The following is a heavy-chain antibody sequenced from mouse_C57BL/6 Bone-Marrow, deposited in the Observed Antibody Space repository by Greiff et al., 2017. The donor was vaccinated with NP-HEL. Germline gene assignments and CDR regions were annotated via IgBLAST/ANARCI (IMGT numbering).Heavy chain of an antibody. Sequence: QVQLQQPGAELVMPGASVKLSCKASGYTFTSYWMHWVKQRPGQGLEWIGEIDPSDSYTNYNQKFKGKSTLTVDKSSSTAYMQLSSLTSEDSAVYDCARSVDYYGSSYFDYWGQGTTLTVSS. D-gene: IGHD1-1*01. CDR3: ARSVDYYGSSYFDY. CDR1: GYTFTSYW. CDR2: IDPSDSYT. V-gene: IGHV1-69*01. J-gene: IGHJ2*01.